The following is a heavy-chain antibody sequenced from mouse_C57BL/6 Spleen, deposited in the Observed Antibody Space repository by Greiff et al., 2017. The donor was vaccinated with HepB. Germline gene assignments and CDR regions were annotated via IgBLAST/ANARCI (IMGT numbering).Heavy chain of an antibody. J-gene: IGHJ3*01. CDR1: GYTFTSYT. V-gene: IGHV1-4*01. CDR2: INPSSGYT. CDR3: ARTGGEAWFAY. Sequence: VQLQQSGAELARPGASVKMSCKASGYTFTSYTMHWVKQRPGPGLEWIGYINPSSGYTKYNQKFKDKAKLTADKSSSTAYMHLSSLTPEESAVFYWARTGGEAWFAYWGKGTLVTVSA.